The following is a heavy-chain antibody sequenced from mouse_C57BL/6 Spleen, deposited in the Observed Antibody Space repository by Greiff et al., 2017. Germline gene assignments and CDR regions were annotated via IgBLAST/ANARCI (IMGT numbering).Heavy chain of an antibody. J-gene: IGHJ2*01. D-gene: IGHD4-1*01. CDR3: AKELTLGRGY. V-gene: IGHV1-64*01. CDR2: IHPNSGST. Sequence: QVHVKQSGAELVKPGASVKLSCKASGYTFTSYWMHWVKQRPGQGLEWIGMIHPNSGSTNYNEKFKSKATLTVDKSSSTAYMQLSSLTSEDSAVYYCAKELTLGRGYWGQGTTLTVSS. CDR1: GYTFTSYW.